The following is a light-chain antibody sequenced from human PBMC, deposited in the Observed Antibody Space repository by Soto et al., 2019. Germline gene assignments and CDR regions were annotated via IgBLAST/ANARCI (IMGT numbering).Light chain of an antibody. Sequence: PGERVTLSCWASQSVSSSYLTWYQQKPGQAPRLLFYGASTRATSIPPRFSGSGSGTDFTLTISSLQPEDFAVYYCQQDYNLLTFGGGTKVEIK. V-gene: IGKV3D-7*01. J-gene: IGKJ4*01. CDR1: QSVSSSY. CDR2: GAS. CDR3: QQDYNLLT.